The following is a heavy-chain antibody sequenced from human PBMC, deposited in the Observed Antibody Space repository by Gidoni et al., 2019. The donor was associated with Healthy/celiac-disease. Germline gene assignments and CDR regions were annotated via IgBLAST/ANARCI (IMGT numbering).Heavy chain of an antibody. V-gene: IGHV4-39*01. CDR1: GGSISSSSYY. CDR3: ARRVAAEGYGMDV. J-gene: IGHJ6*02. Sequence: QLQLQESGPGLVKPSETLSLTCTVSGGSISSSSYYWGWIRQPPGKGLEWIGSIYYSGSTYYNPSLKSRVTISVDTSKNQFSLKLSSVTAADTAVYYCARRVAAEGYGMDVWGQGTTVTVSS. D-gene: IGHD6-25*01. CDR2: IYYSGST.